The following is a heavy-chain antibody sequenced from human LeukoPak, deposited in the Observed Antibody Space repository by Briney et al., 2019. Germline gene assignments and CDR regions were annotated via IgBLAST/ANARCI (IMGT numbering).Heavy chain of an antibody. Sequence: EASVKVSCKASGGTFSSYTISWVRQAPGQGLEWMGRSIPIPGIANYAQRIQGRVTITADKTTSTAYMELSSLRSKDTAVYYCARTGIAAAGPIDYCGQGNLFTVSS. V-gene: IGHV1-69*02. D-gene: IGHD6-13*01. CDR2: SIPIPGIA. CDR1: GGTFSSYT. J-gene: IGHJ4*02. CDR3: ARTGIAAAGPIDY.